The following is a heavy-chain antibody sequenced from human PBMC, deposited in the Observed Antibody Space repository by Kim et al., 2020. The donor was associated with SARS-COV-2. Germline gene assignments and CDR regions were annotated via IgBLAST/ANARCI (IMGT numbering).Heavy chain of an antibody. CDR3: ARTIFYCSGGSCYSGGAFDI. J-gene: IGHJ3*02. D-gene: IGHD2-15*01. CDR1: GGTFSSYA. CDR2: IIPIFGTA. V-gene: IGHV1-69*13. Sequence: SVKVSCKASGGTFSSYAISWVRQAPGQGLEWMGGIIPIFGTANYALKFQGRVTITADESTSTAYMELSSLRSEDTAVYYCARTIFYCSGGSCYSGGAFDIWGQGTMVTVSS.